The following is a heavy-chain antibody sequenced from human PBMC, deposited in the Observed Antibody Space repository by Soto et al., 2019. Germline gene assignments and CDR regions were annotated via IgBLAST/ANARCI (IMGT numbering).Heavy chain of an antibody. CDR2: ISYDGSNK. V-gene: IGHV3-30*03. CDR1: GITFSNYG. CDR3: GASITAGSVCLDD. D-gene: IGHD2-8*02. Sequence: PGGSLRLSCAASGITFSNYGMHWVRQAPGKGLEWVAVISYDGSNKYYADSVKGRFTISRDNSKNTLYLQMNSLRAEDTAVYYCGASITAGSVCLDDWGQGTTVTVSS. J-gene: IGHJ6*02.